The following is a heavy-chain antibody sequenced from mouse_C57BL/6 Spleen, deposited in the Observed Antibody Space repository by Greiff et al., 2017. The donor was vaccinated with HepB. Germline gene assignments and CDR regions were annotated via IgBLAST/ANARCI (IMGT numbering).Heavy chain of an antibody. D-gene: IGHD2-1*01. CDR3: TRRPYGNLYAMDY. V-gene: IGHV1-15*01. Sequence: QVQLQHSGAELVRPGASVTLSCKASGYTFTDYEMHWVKQTPVHGLEWIGAIDPETGGTAYNQKFKGKAILTADKSSSTAYMELRSLTSEDSAVYYCTRRPYGNLYAMDYRGQGTSVTVSS. J-gene: IGHJ4*01. CDR1: GYTFTDYE. CDR2: IDPETGGT.